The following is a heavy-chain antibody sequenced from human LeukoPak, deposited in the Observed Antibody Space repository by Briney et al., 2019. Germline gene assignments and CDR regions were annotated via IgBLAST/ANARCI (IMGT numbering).Heavy chain of an antibody. CDR2: IYHSGST. CDR3: TRDTGTTGEVKFDP. CDR1: GGSISSSNW. D-gene: IGHD4-17*01. J-gene: IGHJ5*02. Sequence: PSETLSLTCAVSGGSISSSNWWSWVRQPPGKGLEWIGGIYHSGSTNYNPSLKSRVTMSVDTSKSQFSLNLMSVTAADTAVYYCTRDTGTTGEVKFDPWGQGTLVTVSS. V-gene: IGHV4-4*02.